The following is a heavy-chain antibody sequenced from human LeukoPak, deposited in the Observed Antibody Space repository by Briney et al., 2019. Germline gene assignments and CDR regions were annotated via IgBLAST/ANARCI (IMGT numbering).Heavy chain of an antibody. CDR1: GGSISSYY. J-gene: IGHJ4*02. Sequence: PSETLSLTCTVSGGSISSYYWSWIRQPPGKGLEWIGYIYYSGSTDYNPSLKSRVTISVDTSKNQFSLKLSSVTAADTAVYYCARRKNFDFWSGYYTYFDYWGQGTLVTVSS. CDR2: IYYSGST. V-gene: IGHV4-59*12. D-gene: IGHD3-3*01. CDR3: ARRKNFDFWSGYYTYFDY.